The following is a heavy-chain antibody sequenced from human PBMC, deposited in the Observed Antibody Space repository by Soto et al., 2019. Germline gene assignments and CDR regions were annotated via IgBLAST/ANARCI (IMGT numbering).Heavy chain of an antibody. CDR1: GFTFNTFW. CDR2: IKHDGSET. CDR3: QRDFSTHCSGPTWYPYAH. J-gene: IGHJ4*02. Sequence: PGGSLRLSCAASGFTFNTFWMSWVRQSPGKGLEWVANIKHDGSETYYLYSMKGRFTISRDNAKNSLFLQMNTLSTEDTAVYYCQRDFSTHCSGPTWYPYAHWGQGALVTVSS. D-gene: IGHD2-15*01. V-gene: IGHV3-7*03.